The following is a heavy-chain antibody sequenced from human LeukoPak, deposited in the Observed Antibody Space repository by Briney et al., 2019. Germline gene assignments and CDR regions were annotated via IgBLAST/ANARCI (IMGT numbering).Heavy chain of an antibody. D-gene: IGHD5-24*01. Sequence: ASVKVSRKASGGTFSSYAISWVRQAPGQGLEWMGRIIPIFGTANYAQKFQGRVTIATDESTSTAYMELSSLRSEDTAVYYCASSLRGYNYFDYWGQGTLVTVSS. CDR1: GGTFSSYA. CDR3: ASSLRGYNYFDY. CDR2: IIPIFGTA. V-gene: IGHV1-69*05. J-gene: IGHJ4*02.